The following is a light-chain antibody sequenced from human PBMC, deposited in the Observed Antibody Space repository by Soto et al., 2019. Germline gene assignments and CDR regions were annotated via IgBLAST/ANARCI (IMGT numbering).Light chain of an antibody. Sequence: EIVWTQSPATLSLSPGERATLSCRASQSVSSYLAWYQQKPGQAPRLLIYDASNRATGIPARFSGSGSGTDFTLTISSLEPEDFAVYYCQQRSDWPPRGTFGRGTKVDIK. V-gene: IGKV3-11*01. J-gene: IGKJ1*01. CDR1: QSVSSY. CDR2: DAS. CDR3: QQRSDWPPRGT.